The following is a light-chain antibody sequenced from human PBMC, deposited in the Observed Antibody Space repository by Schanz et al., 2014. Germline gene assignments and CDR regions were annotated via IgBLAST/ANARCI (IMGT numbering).Light chain of an antibody. Sequence: QPVLTQSPSASASLGASVKLTCTLSSGHSSYAIAWHQQQPEKGPRYLMKLNSDGSHNKGDGIPDRFSGSSSGAERYLTISSLQSEDEADYYCQTWDTGLKVVFGGGTKVTVL. V-gene: IGLV4-69*01. CDR3: QTWDTGLKVV. CDR1: SGHSSYA. CDR2: LNSDGSH. J-gene: IGLJ2*01.